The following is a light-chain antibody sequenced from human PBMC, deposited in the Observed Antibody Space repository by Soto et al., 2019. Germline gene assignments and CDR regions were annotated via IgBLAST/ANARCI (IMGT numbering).Light chain of an antibody. CDR2: DAS. CDR3: QQYDGYSRT. Sequence: DIQMTQSPSTLSASVGDRVTITCRASQSISGWLAWYQQKPGKAPQVLIYDASSLESGVPSRFSGSGSGTEFTITISSLQPDDFATYYCQQYDGYSRTFGQGTKVEIK. V-gene: IGKV1-5*01. J-gene: IGKJ1*01. CDR1: QSISGW.